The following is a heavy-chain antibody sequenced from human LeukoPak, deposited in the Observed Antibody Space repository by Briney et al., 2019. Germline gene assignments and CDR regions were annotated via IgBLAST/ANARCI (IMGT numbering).Heavy chain of an antibody. Sequence: SVKVSCKASGGTFSSYAISWVRQAPGQGLEWMGGIIPIFGTANYAQKFQGRVAITADESTSTAYMELSSLRSEDAAVYYCARTTRIAAAGYVYWGQGTLVTVSS. CDR1: GGTFSSYA. V-gene: IGHV1-69*13. J-gene: IGHJ4*02. CDR2: IIPIFGTA. D-gene: IGHD6-13*01. CDR3: ARTTRIAAAGYVY.